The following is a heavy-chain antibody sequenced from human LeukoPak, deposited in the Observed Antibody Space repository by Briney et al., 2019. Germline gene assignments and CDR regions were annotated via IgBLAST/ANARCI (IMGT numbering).Heavy chain of an antibody. J-gene: IGHJ4*02. CDR2: IKQDGSEK. D-gene: IGHD2-21*02. Sequence: PGGSLRLSCAASGFTFSSYWMSWVRQAPGKGLEWVANIKQDGSEKYYADSVKGRFTISRDNAKNSLYLQMNSLRAEDTAVYYCAREGIVVVTATEPFDYWGQGTLVTVSS. CDR3: AREGIVVVTATEPFDY. V-gene: IGHV3-7*01. CDR1: GFTFSSYW.